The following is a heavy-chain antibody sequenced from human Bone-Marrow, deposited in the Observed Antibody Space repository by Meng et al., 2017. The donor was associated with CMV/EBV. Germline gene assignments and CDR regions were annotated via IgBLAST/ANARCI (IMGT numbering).Heavy chain of an antibody. CDR1: GYTFTDYY. CDR3: ARQRVGGYYYYGMDV. CDR2: INPNSGGT. J-gene: IGHJ6*02. Sequence: ASVKVSCKASGYTFTDYYMHWVRQAPGQGLEWMGWINPNSGGTNYAQKFQGRVTMTRDTSISTAYMELSRLRSDDTAVYYCARQRVGGYYYYGMDVWGQGTTVTVSS. D-gene: IGHD3-16*01. V-gene: IGHV1-2*02.